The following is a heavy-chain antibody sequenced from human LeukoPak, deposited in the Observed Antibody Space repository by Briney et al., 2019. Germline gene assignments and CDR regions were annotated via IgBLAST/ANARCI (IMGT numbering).Heavy chain of an antibody. Sequence: PGGSLRLSCAASAFTFSNYALTWVRQTPGKGLECVSSITGSDGNTQYADSVKGRFTISRDNSKNTLYLQMNSLRAEDTAIYFCATHSHRHYHYYYMDVWGTGTTVTVFS. D-gene: IGHD1-26*01. J-gene: IGHJ6*03. CDR2: ITGSDGNT. CDR3: ATHSHRHYHYYYMDV. CDR1: AFTFSNYA. V-gene: IGHV3-23*01.